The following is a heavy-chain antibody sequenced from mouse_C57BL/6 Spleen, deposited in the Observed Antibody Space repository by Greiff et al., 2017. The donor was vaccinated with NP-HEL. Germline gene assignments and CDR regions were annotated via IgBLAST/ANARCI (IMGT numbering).Heavy chain of an antibody. CDR3: ARRGYDGYYERGFDY. J-gene: IGHJ2*01. CDR2: IYPGDGDT. Sequence: VQLQQSGAELVKPGASVKISCKASGYAFSSYWMNWVKQRPGKGLEWIGQIYPGDGDTNYNGKFKGKATLTADKSSSTAYMQLSSLTSEDSAVYFCARRGYDGYYERGFDYWGQGTTLTVSS. CDR1: GYAFSSYW. D-gene: IGHD2-3*01. V-gene: IGHV1-80*01.